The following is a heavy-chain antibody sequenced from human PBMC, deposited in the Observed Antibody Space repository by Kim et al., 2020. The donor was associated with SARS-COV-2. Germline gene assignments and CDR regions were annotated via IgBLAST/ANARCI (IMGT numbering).Heavy chain of an antibody. V-gene: IGHV3-21*01. CDR3: ARDLPNYYLVDY. CDR2: ISSSSSYI. D-gene: IGHD3-10*01. CDR1: GFTFSSYS. J-gene: IGHJ4*02. Sequence: GGSLRLSCAASGFTFSSYSMNWVRQAPGKGLEWVSSISSSSSYIYYADSVKGRFTISRDNAKNSLYLQMNSLRAEDTAVYYCARDLPNYYLVDYWGQGTLVTVSS.